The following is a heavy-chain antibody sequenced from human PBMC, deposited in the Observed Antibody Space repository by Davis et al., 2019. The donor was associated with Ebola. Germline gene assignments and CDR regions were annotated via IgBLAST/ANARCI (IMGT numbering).Heavy chain of an antibody. J-gene: IGHJ4*02. Sequence: PGGSLRLSCAASGFTFSSYAMHWVRQAPGKGLEWVAVISYDGSNKYYADSVKGRFTISRDNSKNTLYLQMNSLRAEDTAVYYCARVGEQWLVLVSHYFDYWGQGTLVTVSS. CDR1: GFTFSSYA. CDR3: ARVGEQWLVLVSHYFDY. V-gene: IGHV3-30-3*01. D-gene: IGHD6-19*01. CDR2: ISYDGSNK.